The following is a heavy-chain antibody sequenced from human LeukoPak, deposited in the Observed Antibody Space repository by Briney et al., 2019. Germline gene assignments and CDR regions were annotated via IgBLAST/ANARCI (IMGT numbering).Heavy chain of an antibody. D-gene: IGHD2-2*02. CDR1: GFTFSSYA. J-gene: IGHJ4*02. Sequence: GGSLRLSCAASGFTFSSYAMSWVRQAPGEGLEWVSAICGSGGNTYYADSVKGRFTISRDNSKNTLYLQMNILRAEDTAVYHCAKGYSASCYTALDYWGQGTLVTVSS. CDR2: ICGSGGNT. CDR3: AKGYSASCYTALDY. V-gene: IGHV3-23*01.